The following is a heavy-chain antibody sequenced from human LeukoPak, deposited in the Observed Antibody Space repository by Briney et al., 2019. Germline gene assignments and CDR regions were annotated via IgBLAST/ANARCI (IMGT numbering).Heavy chain of an antibody. V-gene: IGHV3-11*01. CDR2: ISSSGSTI. CDR3: VREGPRGLAFDI. D-gene: IGHD3/OR15-3a*01. CDR1: GFTFSDYY. Sequence: GGYLRLFWAASGFTFSDYYMSWIRQAPGKGLEWVSYISSSGSTIYYADSVKGRFTISRDNSKNTLYLQMNGLRVEDTAVYYCVREGPRGLAFDIWGQGTMVTVSS. J-gene: IGHJ3*02.